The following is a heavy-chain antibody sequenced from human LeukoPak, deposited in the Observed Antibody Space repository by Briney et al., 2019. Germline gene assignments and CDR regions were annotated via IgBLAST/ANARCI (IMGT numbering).Heavy chain of an antibody. CDR1: GYTFTGYY. CDR3: ARGVATGNLGLFDY. D-gene: IGHD5-12*01. V-gene: IGHV1-2*02. J-gene: IGHJ4*02. CDR2: INPNSGGT. Sequence: ASVKVSCKASGYTFTGYYMHWVRQTPGQGLECMGRINPNSGGTNYAQKFQGRVTMTRDTSISTAYMELSRLRSDDTAVYYCARGVATGNLGLFDYWGQGTLVTVSS.